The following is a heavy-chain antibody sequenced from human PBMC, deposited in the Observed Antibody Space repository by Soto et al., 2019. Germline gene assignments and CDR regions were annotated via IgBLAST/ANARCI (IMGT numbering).Heavy chain of an antibody. V-gene: IGHV3-43*01. CDR2: ISWDGGST. J-gene: IGHJ6*02. CDR3: AKDIEALVPYYYYGMDV. Sequence: PGGSLRLSCAASGFTFDDYTMHWVRQAPGKGLEWVSLISWDGGSTYYADSVKGRFTISRDNSKNSLYLQMNSLRTEDTALYYFAKDIEALVPYYYYGMDVWGQGTTVTVSS. CDR1: GFTFDDYT.